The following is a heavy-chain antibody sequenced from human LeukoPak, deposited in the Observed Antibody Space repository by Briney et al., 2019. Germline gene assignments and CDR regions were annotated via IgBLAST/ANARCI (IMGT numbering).Heavy chain of an antibody. CDR3: ARGGCGGGSCYSGWFDP. CDR1: GGSISSHY. Sequence: SETLSLTCTVSGGSISSHYWSWIRQPPGKGLEWIGYIYYSGSTNYNPSLKSRVTMSVDTSKNQFSLKLSSVTAADTAVYYCARGGCGGGSCYSGWFDPWGQGTLVTVSS. J-gene: IGHJ5*02. V-gene: IGHV4-59*11. D-gene: IGHD2-15*01. CDR2: IYYSGST.